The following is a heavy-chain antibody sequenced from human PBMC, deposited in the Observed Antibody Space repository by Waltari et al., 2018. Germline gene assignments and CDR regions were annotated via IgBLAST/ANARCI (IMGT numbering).Heavy chain of an antibody. D-gene: IGHD3-3*01. CDR3: ARGPILITIFGVVPGFGGMDV. CDR2: MTPNSGNT. J-gene: IGHJ6*02. CDR1: GYTFTSYD. Sequence: QVQLVQSGAEVKKPGASVKVSCKASGYTFTSYDINWVRQATGQGLEWMGWMTPNSGNTGDAQKFQGRVTMTRKTSISTAYMELSSLRSENTAVYYCARGPILITIFGVVPGFGGMDVWGQGTTVTVSS. V-gene: IGHV1-8*01.